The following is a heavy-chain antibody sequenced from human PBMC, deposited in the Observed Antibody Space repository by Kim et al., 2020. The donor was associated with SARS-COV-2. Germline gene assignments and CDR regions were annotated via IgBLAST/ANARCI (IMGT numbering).Heavy chain of an antibody. V-gene: IGHV3-43*02. CDR3: AKDNEDHSSRWYRGLVYYYYYGMDV. CDR1: GFTFGDYA. D-gene: IGHD6-13*01. CDR2: IRGDGGST. Sequence: GGSLRLSCAASGFTFGDYAMHWVRQAPGKGLEWVSLIRGDGGSTYYADSVKGRFTISRDNTKNSLYLQMNSLRTEDTALYYCAKDNEDHSSRWYRGLVYYYYYGMDVWGQGTTVTVSS. J-gene: IGHJ6*02.